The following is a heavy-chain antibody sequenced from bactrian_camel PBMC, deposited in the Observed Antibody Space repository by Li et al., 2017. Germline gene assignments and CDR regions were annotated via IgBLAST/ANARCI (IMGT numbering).Heavy chain of an antibody. CDR1: GHTVSGHC. Sequence: QLVESGGGSVEAGGSLRLSCAASGHTVSGHCMGWFRQAPGKEREGVARMDGESVTDYADSVKGRFTISQDYDKNTLYLQMNSLNAEDTGMYYCAAGRNRPCTLVRGTGDYWGQGTQVTVS. J-gene: IGHJ4*01. CDR3: AAGRNRPCTLVRGTGDY. V-gene: IGHV3S67*01. CDR2: MDGESVT. D-gene: IGHD2*01.